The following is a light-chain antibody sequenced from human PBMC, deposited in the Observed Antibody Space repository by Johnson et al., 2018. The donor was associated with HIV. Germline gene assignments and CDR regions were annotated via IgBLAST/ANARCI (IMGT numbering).Light chain of an antibody. CDR3: GTWDSSLSAHFV. CDR1: SSNIGTNY. CDR2: ETN. Sequence: QSVLTQPPSASAAPGQKVTISCSGSSSNIGTNYVSWYQQFPGTAPKLLIYETNNRPSGIPNRFSGSNSGTSSPLGTTGTQTGDEADYYCGTWDSSLSAHFVFGTGTKITVL. J-gene: IGLJ1*01. V-gene: IGLV1-51*02.